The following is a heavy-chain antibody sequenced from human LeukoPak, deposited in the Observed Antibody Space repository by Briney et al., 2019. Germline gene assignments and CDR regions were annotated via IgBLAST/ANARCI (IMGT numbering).Heavy chain of an antibody. CDR2: IRQDGSDK. J-gene: IGHJ4*02. D-gene: IGHD5-24*01. V-gene: IGHV3-7*03. CDR3: AKDLGPGSMATSPGFDY. Sequence: GGSLRLSCAASGFTFNSYWMSWVRQAPGKGLEWVANIRQDGSDKNYVDSVEGRFTISRDNAKTSLYLQMNSLRAEDTALYYCAKDLGPGSMATSPGFDYWGQGTLVTVSS. CDR1: GFTFNSYW.